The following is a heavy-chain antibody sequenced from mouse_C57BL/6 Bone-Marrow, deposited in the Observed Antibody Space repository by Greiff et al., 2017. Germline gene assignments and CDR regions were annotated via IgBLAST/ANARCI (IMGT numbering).Heavy chain of an antibody. D-gene: IGHD1-1*01. CDR3: TSITTVAYYAMDY. CDR2: IVPENGDT. V-gene: IGHV14-4*01. J-gene: IGHJ4*01. CDR1: GFNIKDDY. Sequence: VQLQQSGAELVRSGASVKLSCTASGFNIKDDYMHWVKQRPEQGLEWIGWIVPENGDTEYASKFQGKATITADTSSNTAYLQLSSLTSEDTAVYYCTSITTVAYYAMDYWGQGTSVTVSS.